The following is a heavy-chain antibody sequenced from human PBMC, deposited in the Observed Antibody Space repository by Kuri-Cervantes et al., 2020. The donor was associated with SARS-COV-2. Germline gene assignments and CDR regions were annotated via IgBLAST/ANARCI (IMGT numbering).Heavy chain of an antibody. CDR2: ISSSSTTI. CDR1: GFIFSDFG. V-gene: IGHV3-48*01. CDR3: ARVSGYYDFWSASDYYYMDV. Sequence: GGSLRLSCAASGFIFSDFGMNWVRQAPGKGLEWVSYISSSSTTIYYADSVKGRFTISRDNAKNSLYLQMNSLRAEDTAVYYCARVSGYYDFWSASDYYYMDVWGKGTTVTVSS. D-gene: IGHD3-3*01. J-gene: IGHJ6*03.